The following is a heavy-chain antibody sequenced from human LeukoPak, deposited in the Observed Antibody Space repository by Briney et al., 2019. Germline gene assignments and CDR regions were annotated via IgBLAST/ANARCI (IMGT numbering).Heavy chain of an antibody. CDR1: GFTFSSSA. D-gene: IGHD2-15*01. J-gene: IGHJ4*02. CDR2: ISNNGGYT. Sequence: GGSLRLSCAASGFTFSSSAMSWVRQAPGKGLEWVSAISNNGGYTYYADSVQGRFTISRDNSKSTLCLQMNSLKAEDTAVYYCAKQLGYCSDGSCYLPYWGQGTLVTVSS. CDR3: AKQLGYCSDGSCYLPY. V-gene: IGHV3-23*01.